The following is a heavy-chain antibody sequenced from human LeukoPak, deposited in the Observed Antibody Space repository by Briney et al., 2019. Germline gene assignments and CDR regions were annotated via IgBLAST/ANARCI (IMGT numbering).Heavy chain of an antibody. Sequence: ASVTVSCKASGYTFTGYYMHWVRQAPGQGLEWMGWINPNSGGTNYAQKFQGWVTMTRDTSISTAYMELSRLRSDDTAVYYCARGLLNPNSSPFDPWGQGTLVTVSS. V-gene: IGHV1-2*04. D-gene: IGHD6-19*01. CDR3: ARGLLNPNSSPFDP. J-gene: IGHJ5*02. CDR2: INPNSGGT. CDR1: GYTFTGYY.